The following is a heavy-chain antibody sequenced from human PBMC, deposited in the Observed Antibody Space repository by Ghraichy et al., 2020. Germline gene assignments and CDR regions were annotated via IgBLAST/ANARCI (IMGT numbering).Heavy chain of an antibody. J-gene: IGHJ4*02. D-gene: IGHD3-22*01. CDR3: ASVGYYYDSSGYYVHDY. CDR2: ISSSSSYI. Sequence: LSLTCAASGFTFSSYSMNWVRQAPGKGLEWVSSISSSSSYIYYADSVKGRFTISRDNAKNSLYLQMNSLRAEDTAVYYCASVGYYYDSSGYYVHDYWGQGTLVTVSS. V-gene: IGHV3-21*01. CDR1: GFTFSSYS.